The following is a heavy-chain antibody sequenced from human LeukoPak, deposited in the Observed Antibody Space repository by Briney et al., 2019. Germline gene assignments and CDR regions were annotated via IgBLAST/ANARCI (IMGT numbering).Heavy chain of an antibody. CDR1: GGSNSSYY. D-gene: IGHD3-16*01. CDR2: IYYSGST. J-gene: IGHJ4*02. V-gene: IGHV4-59*01. CDR3: ARWGSITTARFDY. Sequence: SETLSLTCTVSGGSNSSYYWSWIRQPPGKGLEWIGYIYYSGSTNYNPSLKSRVTISVDTSKNQFSLELSSVTAADTAVYYCARWGSITTARFDYWGQGTLVTVSS.